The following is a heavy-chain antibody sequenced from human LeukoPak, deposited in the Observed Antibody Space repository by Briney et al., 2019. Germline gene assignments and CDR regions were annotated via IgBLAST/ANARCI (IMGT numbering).Heavy chain of an antibody. CDR2: INSDGIAT. CDR3: ARMRRYCSGGSCSKTLDY. CDR1: GFTFSSYW. D-gene: IGHD2-15*01. J-gene: IGHJ4*02. Sequence: GGSLRLSCAASGFTFSSYWMHWVRHAPGKGLVWVSRINSDGIATSYADSVKGRFTISRDNAKNTLYLRMNSLRAEDTAVYFCARMRRYCSGGSCSKTLDYWGQGTLVTVSS. V-gene: IGHV3-74*01.